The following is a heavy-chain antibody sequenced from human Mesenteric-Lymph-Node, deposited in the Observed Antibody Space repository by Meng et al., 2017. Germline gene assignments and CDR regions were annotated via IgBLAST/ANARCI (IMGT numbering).Heavy chain of an antibody. J-gene: IGHJ4*01. V-gene: IGHV4-38-2*02. D-gene: IGHD6-19*01. CDR1: GYSISSGYY. CDR2: IYHSGST. CDR3: AREGGDSSGWDSPSHGIDY. Sequence: GSLRLSCTVSGYSISSGYYWGWIRQPPGKGLEWIGSIYHSGSTYYKPSLKSRVTIAEDTSKRQFSLKLSSVTAADTAVYHCAREGGDSSGWDSPSHGIDYWGQGTLVTVSS.